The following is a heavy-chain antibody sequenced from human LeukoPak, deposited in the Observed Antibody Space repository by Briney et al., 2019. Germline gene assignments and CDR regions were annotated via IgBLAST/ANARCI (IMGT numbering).Heavy chain of an antibody. CDR2: ISGSVGST. D-gene: IGHD3-9*01. CDR3: AKEYYDILTGYYNYFDY. CDR1: GFTFSSFA. V-gene: IGHV3-23*01. J-gene: IGHJ4*02. Sequence: SGGSLRLSCAASGFTFSSFAMSWVRQAPGKGLEWVSAISGSVGSTYYADSVKGRFTISRDNSKNTLYLQMNSLRAEDTAVYYCAKEYYDILTGYYNYFDYWGQGTLVTVSS.